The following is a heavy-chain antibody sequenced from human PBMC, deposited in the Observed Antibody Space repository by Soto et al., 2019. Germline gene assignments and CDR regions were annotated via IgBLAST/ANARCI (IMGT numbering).Heavy chain of an antibody. CDR3: ARVNKVAYYYDSSGYPLDY. V-gene: IGHV3-30-3*01. Sequence: SCKSSGGTFSSYAMHWVRQAPGKGLEWVAVISYDGSNKYYADSVKGRFTISRDNSKNTLYLQMNSLRAEDTAVYYCARVNKVAYYYDSSGYPLDYWGQGTLVTVSS. CDR2: ISYDGSNK. D-gene: IGHD3-22*01. J-gene: IGHJ4*02. CDR1: GGTFSSYA.